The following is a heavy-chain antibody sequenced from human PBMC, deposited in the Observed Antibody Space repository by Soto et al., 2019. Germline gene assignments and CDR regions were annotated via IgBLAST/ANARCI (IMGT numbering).Heavy chain of an antibody. J-gene: IGHJ4*02. CDR2: ISGSSTNT. CDR1: GFTFGSYA. Sequence: GGSLRLSCAASGFTFGSYAMSWVRQPPRKGLEWVSSISGSSTNTYYADSVKGRFTVSRDDSKSTLYLQMNSLRDEDTAIYYCAKRSSYSIGWYFDYWGQGTLVTVSS. D-gene: IGHD6-19*01. CDR3: AKRSSYSIGWYFDY. V-gene: IGHV3-23*01.